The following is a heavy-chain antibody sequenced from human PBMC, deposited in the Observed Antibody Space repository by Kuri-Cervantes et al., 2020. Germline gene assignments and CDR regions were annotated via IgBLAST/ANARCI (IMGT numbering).Heavy chain of an antibody. Sequence: SETLSLTCKVSGGSISSSSYYWGWIRQPPGKGLEWIGSIYYSGSTYYNPSLKSRVTISVDTSKNQFSLKLSSVTAADTAVYYCASSPLTIFGVSGGCWFDPWGQGTLVTVSS. J-gene: IGHJ5*02. V-gene: IGHV4-39*01. CDR3: ASSPLTIFGVSGGCWFDP. D-gene: IGHD3-3*01. CDR2: IYYSGST. CDR1: GGSISSSSYY.